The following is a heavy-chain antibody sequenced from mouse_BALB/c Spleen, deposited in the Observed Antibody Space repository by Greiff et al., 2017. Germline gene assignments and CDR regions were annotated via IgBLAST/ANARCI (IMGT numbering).Heavy chain of an antibody. CDR3: TRRGLFYAMDY. Sequence: VQLKQPGAELVRPGASVKLSCKASGYTFTSYWINWVKQRPGQGLEWIGNIYPSDSYTNYNQKFKDKATLTVDKSSSTAYMQLSSPTSEDSAVYYCTRRGLFYAMDYWGQGTSVTVSS. CDR2: IYPSDSYT. D-gene: IGHD3-3*01. J-gene: IGHJ4*01. CDR1: GYTFTSYW. V-gene: IGHV1-69*02.